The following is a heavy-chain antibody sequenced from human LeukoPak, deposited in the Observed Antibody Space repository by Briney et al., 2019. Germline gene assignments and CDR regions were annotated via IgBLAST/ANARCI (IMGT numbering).Heavy chain of an antibody. D-gene: IGHD1-1*01. CDR2: IGFDSGNT. CDR3: ARDHNYAFDN. V-gene: IGHV3-48*01. J-gene: IGHJ4*02. CDR1: GFPFIEYS. Sequence: GGSLRLSCTASGFPFIEYSMNWVRQVPGKGLEWIAYIGFDSGNTKYADSVRGRFTISADKTKNSLYLQMNSLRVDDTAVYYCARDHNYAFDNWGQGTLVSVAS.